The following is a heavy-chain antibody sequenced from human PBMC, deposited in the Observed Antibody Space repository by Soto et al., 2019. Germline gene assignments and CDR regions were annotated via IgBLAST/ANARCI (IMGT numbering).Heavy chain of an antibody. CDR2: ISSNSAYI. V-gene: IGHV3-21*01. CDR1: GFTFRSFT. D-gene: IGHD6-13*01. J-gene: IGHJ5*02. Sequence: PGGSLRLSCAASGFTFRSFTMKWVRQAPGKGLEWVSTISSNSAYIYYTDALRGRFTISRDNAKNSLHLQMNSLRAEDTAVYYCTRDASRDSSARGWFDPWGPGTLGTVS. CDR3: TRDASRDSSARGWFDP.